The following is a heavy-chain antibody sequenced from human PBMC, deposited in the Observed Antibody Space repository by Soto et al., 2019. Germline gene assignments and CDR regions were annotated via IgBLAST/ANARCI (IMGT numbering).Heavy chain of an antibody. CDR2: IIPIFGTA. V-gene: IGHV1-69*12. Sequence: QVQLVQSGAEVKKPGSSVKVSCKASGGTFSSYAISWVRQAPGQGLEWMGGIIPIFGTANYAQKFQGRVTITADESTSTADMELSSLRSEGTAVYYCARDLIHADYGGNSYFDYWGQGTLVTVSS. D-gene: IGHD4-17*01. CDR3: ARDLIHADYGGNSYFDY. J-gene: IGHJ4*02. CDR1: GGTFSSYA.